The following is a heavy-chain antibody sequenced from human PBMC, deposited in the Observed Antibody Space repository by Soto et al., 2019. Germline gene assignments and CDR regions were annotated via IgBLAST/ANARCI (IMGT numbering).Heavy chain of an antibody. V-gene: IGHV3-9*01. J-gene: IGHJ6*02. CDR3: AKDVPRFKIFGAGTPHYGMDV. Sequence: GGSLRLSCAASGFTFDDYAMHWVRQAPGKGLEWVSGISWNSGSIGYADSVKGRFTISRDNAKNSLYLQMNSLRAEDTALYYCAKDVPRFKIFGAGTPHYGMDVWGQGTTVTVSS. D-gene: IGHD3-3*01. CDR1: GFTFDDYA. CDR2: ISWNSGSI.